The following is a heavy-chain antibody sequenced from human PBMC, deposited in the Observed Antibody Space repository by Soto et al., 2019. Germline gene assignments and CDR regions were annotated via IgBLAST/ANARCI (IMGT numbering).Heavy chain of an antibody. Sequence: SVKVSCKASGGTFSSYAISWVRQAPGQGLEWMGGIIPIFGTANYAQKFQGRVTITADESTSTAYMELSSLRSEDTAVYYCARDGGLYSNHGSSYFAYWGQGTLVTVSS. CDR1: GGTFSSYA. J-gene: IGHJ4*02. CDR2: IIPIFGTA. V-gene: IGHV1-69*13. D-gene: IGHD4-4*01. CDR3: ARDGGLYSNHGSSYFAY.